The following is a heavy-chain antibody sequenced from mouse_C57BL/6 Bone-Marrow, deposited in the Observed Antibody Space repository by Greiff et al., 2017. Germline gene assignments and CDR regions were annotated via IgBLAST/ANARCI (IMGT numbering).Heavy chain of an antibody. V-gene: IGHV1-53*01. CDR2: INPSNGGT. CDR1: GYTFTSYW. CDR3: ARKGGSSYVRGYFDY. Sequence: QVQLQQPGTELVKPGASVKLSCKASGYTFTSYWMHWVKQRPGQGLEWIGNINPSNGGTNYNEKFKSKATLPVDKSSSTAYMQLSSLTSEDSAVYYCARKGGSSYVRGYFDYWGQGTTLTVSS. J-gene: IGHJ2*01. D-gene: IGHD1-1*01.